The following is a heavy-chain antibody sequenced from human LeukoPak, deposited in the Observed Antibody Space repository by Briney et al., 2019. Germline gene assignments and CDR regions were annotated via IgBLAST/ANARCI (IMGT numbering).Heavy chain of an antibody. CDR3: AALGPYDFWSGYYLEDAFDI. D-gene: IGHD3-3*01. V-gene: IGHV1-69*05. CDR2: IIPIFGTA. J-gene: IGHJ3*02. Sequence: SVKVSCKASGGTFSSYAISWVRQAPGQGLEWMGRIIPIFGTANYAQKFQGRVTITTDESTSTAYMELSSLRSEDTAVYYCAALGPYDFWSGYYLEDAFDIWGQGTMVTVSS. CDR1: GGTFSSYA.